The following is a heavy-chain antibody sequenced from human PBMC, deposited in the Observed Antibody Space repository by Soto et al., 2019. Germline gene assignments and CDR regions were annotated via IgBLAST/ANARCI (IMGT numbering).Heavy chain of an antibody. Sequence: SVKVSCKASGGTFSSYAISWVRQAPGQGLEWRGGILPIFGTANYAQKFQGRVTITADESTSTAYMELSSLRSEDTAVYYCARQLLEWLSDYYYYYGMDVWGQGTTVTVSS. CDR2: ILPIFGTA. CDR1: GGTFSSYA. CDR3: ARQLLEWLSDYYYYYGMDV. V-gene: IGHV1-69*13. J-gene: IGHJ6*02. D-gene: IGHD3-3*01.